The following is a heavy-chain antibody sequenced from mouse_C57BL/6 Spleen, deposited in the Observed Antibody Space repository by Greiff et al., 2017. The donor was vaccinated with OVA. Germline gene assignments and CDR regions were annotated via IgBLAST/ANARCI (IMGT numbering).Heavy chain of an antibody. V-gene: IGHV1-5*01. D-gene: IGHD1-1*01. CDR1: GYTFTSYW. J-gene: IGHJ2*01. CDR3: TTDYYGSFDY. Sequence: EVQLQQSGTVLARPGASVKMSCKTSGYTFTSYWMHWVKQRPGQGLEWIGAIYPGNSDTSYNQKFKGKAKLTAVTSASSAYMELSSLTNEDSAVYYCTTDYYGSFDYWGQGTTLTVSS. CDR2: IYPGNSDT.